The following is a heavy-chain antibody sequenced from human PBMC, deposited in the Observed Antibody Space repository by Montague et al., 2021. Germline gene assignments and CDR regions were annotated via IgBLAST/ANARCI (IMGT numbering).Heavy chain of an antibody. J-gene: IGHJ6*02. CDR3: ARDTWFRENLSSLYYYGIDV. D-gene: IGHD3-10*01. V-gene: IGHV4-34*01. Sequence: SETLSLTSGVYGGPFSGYFWTWIRQPPGKGLEWVGEINHSGDANYNPFLESRVTMTVDTSKRQFSLRLTSLTAADTAIYYCARDTWFRENLSSLYYYGIDVWGQGTTVTVSS. CDR1: GGPFSGYF. CDR2: INHSGDA.